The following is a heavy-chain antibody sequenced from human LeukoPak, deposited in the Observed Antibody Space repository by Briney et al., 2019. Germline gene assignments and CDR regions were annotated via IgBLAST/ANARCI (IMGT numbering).Heavy chain of an antibody. CDR1: GYSFIGYY. Sequence: ASVKVSCKASGYSFIGYYIHWLRQAPGQGLEWMGWINPNSGATTYAQTFQGRATMTRDTSITTAYMEVSRLRTDDTAVYSCARDVAEGQQVIQNYFDYWGQGVLVTVSS. CDR2: INPNSGAT. D-gene: IGHD6-13*01. V-gene: IGHV1-2*02. J-gene: IGHJ4*02. CDR3: ARDVAEGQQVIQNYFDY.